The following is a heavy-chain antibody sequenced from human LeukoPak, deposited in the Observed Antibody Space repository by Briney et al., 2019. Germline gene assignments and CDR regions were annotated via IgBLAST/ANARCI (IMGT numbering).Heavy chain of an antibody. V-gene: IGHV4-59*08. Sequence: SETLSLTCIVSGGSISSYFWSWIRQPPGKGLEWIGYIYSSRSTNYNPSLKSRVTISVDTSKNQFSLKLSSVTAADTAVYYCASAEPRGSSWYPYWGQGTLVTVSS. CDR3: ASAEPRGSSWYPY. J-gene: IGHJ4*02. CDR1: GGSISSYF. D-gene: IGHD6-13*01. CDR2: IYSSRST.